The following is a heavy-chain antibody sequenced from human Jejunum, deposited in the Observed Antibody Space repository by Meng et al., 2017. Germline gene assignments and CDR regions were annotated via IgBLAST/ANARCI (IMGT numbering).Heavy chain of an antibody. V-gene: IGHV3-23*01. CDR2: ISAVGGAT. CDR3: AKDGDDHNLWGNWYSDL. Sequence: GGSLRLSCVASGFIFSSYTMYWVRQVPGKGLEWVSTISAVGGATYYAGSVKGRFTLSRDHSNNTLSLQMNSLRAEDTAVYFCAKDGDDHNLWGNWYSDLWGRGTLVTVSS. CDR1: GFIFSSYT. D-gene: IGHD5-24*01. J-gene: IGHJ2*01.